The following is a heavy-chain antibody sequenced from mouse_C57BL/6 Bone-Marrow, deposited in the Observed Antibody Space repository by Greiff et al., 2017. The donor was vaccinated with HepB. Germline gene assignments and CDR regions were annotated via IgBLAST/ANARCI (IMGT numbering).Heavy chain of an antibody. J-gene: IGHJ2*01. CDR2: IYPGDGDT. V-gene: IGHV1-82*01. Sequence: VQLQQSGPELVKPGASVKISCKASGYAFSSSWMNWVQQRPGKGLEWIGRIYPGDGDTNYNGKFKGKATLTADKSSSTAYMQLSSLTSEDSAVYFCARSSTVVDSWGQGTTLTVSS. CDR3: ARSSTVVDS. CDR1: GYAFSSSW. D-gene: IGHD1-1*01.